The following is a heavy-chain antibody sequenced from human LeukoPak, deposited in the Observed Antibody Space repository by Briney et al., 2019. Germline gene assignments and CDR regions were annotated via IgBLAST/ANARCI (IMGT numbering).Heavy chain of an antibody. J-gene: IGHJ3*02. D-gene: IGHD3-3*01. V-gene: IGHV5-51*01. CDR1: GYSFTSYW. CDR3: ARRLRSEGGTITILGVVMDAFDI. Sequence: GESLKISCKGFGYSFTSYWIGWVPQMPGKGLEWMGIIYPCDSYSRYSPSFQGKDIILASKSISTAYLQWSSLKASDSAMYYCARRLRSEGGTITILGVVMDAFDIWGQGTMVTVSS. CDR2: IYPCDSYS.